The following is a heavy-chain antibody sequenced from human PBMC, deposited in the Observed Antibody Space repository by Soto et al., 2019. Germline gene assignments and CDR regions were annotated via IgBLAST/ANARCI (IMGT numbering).Heavy chain of an antibody. CDR1: GFTFSLYA. Sequence: GGSLRLSCAASGFTFSLYAMHWVRQAPGKGLEWVAVISYDGTNKYYADSVKGRFTISRDNSKNTLYLQMNSLRAEDTAVYYCARDMLVRGAPNYWGQGTLVTVSS. V-gene: IGHV3-30-3*01. CDR3: ARDMLVRGAPNY. J-gene: IGHJ4*02. CDR2: ISYDGTNK. D-gene: IGHD3-10*01.